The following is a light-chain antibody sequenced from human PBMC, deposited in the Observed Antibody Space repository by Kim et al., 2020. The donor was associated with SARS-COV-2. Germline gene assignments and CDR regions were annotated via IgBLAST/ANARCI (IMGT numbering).Light chain of an antibody. Sequence: APGKTARSTCGGNNIGSKSVHWYQQKPGQAPVLVIYHDSDRPSGIPERFSGSNSGNTATLTISRVEAGDEADYYCQVWDSSSDHVVFGGGTQLTVL. CDR1: NIGSKS. CDR3: QVWDSSSDHVV. V-gene: IGLV3-21*04. J-gene: IGLJ2*01. CDR2: HDS.